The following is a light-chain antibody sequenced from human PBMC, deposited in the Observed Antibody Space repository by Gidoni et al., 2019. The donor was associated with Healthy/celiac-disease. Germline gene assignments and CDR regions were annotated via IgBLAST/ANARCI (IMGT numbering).Light chain of an antibody. CDR2: GNS. CDR1: SSNIGSGYD. Sequence: QSVLTQPPSVSGAPGPRVTISCTWSSSNIGSGYDVNWYQQLPGTAPKLLIYGNSNRPSGVPDRVSGSKSGTSASLAITVLQAEEEADYYCQSYDSSLSGSVFGGGTKLTVL. J-gene: IGLJ2*01. CDR3: QSYDSSLSGSV. V-gene: IGLV1-40*01.